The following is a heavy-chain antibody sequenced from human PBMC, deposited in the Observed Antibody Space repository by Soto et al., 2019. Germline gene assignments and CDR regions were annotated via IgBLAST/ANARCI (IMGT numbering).Heavy chain of an antibody. V-gene: IGHV3-23*01. D-gene: IGHD6-25*01. J-gene: IGHJ6*02. CDR2: IGASGTDT. CDR3: ARDRGNLDV. CDR1: GFTFSVYA. Sequence: GGSLRLSCVASGFTFSVYAMSWVRQAPGKGLEWVSAIGASGTDTFYADSVKGRFTMSRDNSKNTLYLQMNSLRAEDTAIYYCARDRGNLDVWGQGTTVTVSS.